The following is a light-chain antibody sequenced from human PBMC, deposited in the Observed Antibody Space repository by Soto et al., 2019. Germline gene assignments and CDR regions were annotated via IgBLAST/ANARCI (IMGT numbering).Light chain of an antibody. CDR1: RSDVGAYNY. CDR3: ISFTSRFNIV. CDR2: EVT. V-gene: IGLV2-14*01. J-gene: IGLJ1*01. Sequence: QSALTQPASVSGSPGQSIAISCTGTRSDVGAYNYVSWYQQHPGKAPKLMISEVTNRPSGVSDRFSGSKSGNTASLTISGLQAEDEADYSCISFTSRFNIVFGTGTKVTVL.